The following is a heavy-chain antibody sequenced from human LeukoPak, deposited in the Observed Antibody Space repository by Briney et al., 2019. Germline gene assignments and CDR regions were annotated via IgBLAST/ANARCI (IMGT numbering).Heavy chain of an antibody. J-gene: IGHJ4*02. Sequence: PSETLSLTCAVSGGSISSYYWNWIRQPPGKGLEWIGYIYYGGSTNYNPSLKSRVTISVDTSKNQFSLKLSSVTAADTAVYYCARNYYDSSGPSFDYWGQGTLVTVSS. CDR2: IYYGGST. V-gene: IGHV4-59*08. D-gene: IGHD3-22*01. CDR1: GGSISSYY. CDR3: ARNYYDSSGPSFDY.